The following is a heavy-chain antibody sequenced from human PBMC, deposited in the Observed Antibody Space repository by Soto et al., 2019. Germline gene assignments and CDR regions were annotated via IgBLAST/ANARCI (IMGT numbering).Heavy chain of an antibody. V-gene: IGHV3-23*04. CDR1: GFTFDDYA. CDR3: AKNYAEDAAFFAY. CDR2: ISGSGAHT. Sequence: EVQLVESGGGLVQPGRSLRLSCAASGFTFDDYAMHWVRQAPGKGLEWVSAISGSGAHTYYADSVRGRFTISRDNSKNTLYLQLNSLRAEDTAVYYCAKNYAEDAAFFAYWGRGTLVTVSS. D-gene: IGHD3-16*01. J-gene: IGHJ4*02.